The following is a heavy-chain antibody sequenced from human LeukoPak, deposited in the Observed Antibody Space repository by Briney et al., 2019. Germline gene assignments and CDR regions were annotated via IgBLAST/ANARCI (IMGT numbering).Heavy chain of an antibody. CDR3: ARVKYGDYYYYYMDV. V-gene: IGHV4-59*01. CDR2: IYYSGST. D-gene: IGHD4-17*01. CDR1: GGSISSYY. Sequence: SETLSLTFTVSGGSISSYYWSWIRQPPGKGLEWIGYIYYSGSTNYNPSLKSRVTISVDTSKNQFSLKLSSVTAADTAVYYCARVKYGDYYYYYMDVWGKGTTVTVSS. J-gene: IGHJ6*03.